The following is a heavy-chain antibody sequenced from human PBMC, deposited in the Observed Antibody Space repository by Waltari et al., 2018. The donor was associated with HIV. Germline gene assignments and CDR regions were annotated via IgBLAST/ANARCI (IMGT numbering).Heavy chain of an antibody. CDR2: ISYSGST. CDR3: ARGRRWLQFHGHYYFDY. Sequence: QVQLQESGPGLVKPSETLSFTCNVPSDAIKNDYWNWIRQPPGKELEWIGYISYSGSTKYGPSLKSRVTMSLVSSKNQFSLKLRSVTAADTAVYFCARGRRWLQFHGHYYFDYWGQGTLVTVSS. J-gene: IGHJ4*02. V-gene: IGHV4-59*01. CDR1: SDAIKNDY. D-gene: IGHD3-10*01.